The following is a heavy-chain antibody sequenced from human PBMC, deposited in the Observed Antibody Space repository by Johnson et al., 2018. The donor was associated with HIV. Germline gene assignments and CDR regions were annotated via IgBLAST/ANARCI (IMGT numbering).Heavy chain of an antibody. V-gene: IGHV3-30*02. D-gene: IGHD4-17*01. J-gene: IGHJ3*02. CDR3: AKEGSRGTVTQAPDAFDI. Sequence: QVQLVESGGGLVKPGGSLRLSCAASGFTFSSYGMHWVRQAPGKGLEWVAFIWYDGSRKYYADSVKGRFTISRVNSKNMLYLQMNSLRVEDTAVYYCAKEGSRGTVTQAPDAFDIWGQGTVVTVSS. CDR1: GFTFSSYG. CDR2: IWYDGSRK.